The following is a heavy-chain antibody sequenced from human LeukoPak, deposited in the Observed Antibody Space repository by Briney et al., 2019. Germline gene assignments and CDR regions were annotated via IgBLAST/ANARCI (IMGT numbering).Heavy chain of an antibody. V-gene: IGHV3-7*01. D-gene: IGHD3-10*01. CDR2: IKQDGSEK. CDR3: SKELHYFQSDC. Sequence: GGSLRLSCTASGFTFRNYWMTWVRPAPGKGLEGVASIKQDGSEKQYVDSVSSRFTISRDNAKNVLDLRMDSLVAEDTALYYCSKELHYFQSDCWVRGTVVSVSS. CDR1: GFTFRNYW. J-gene: IGHJ4*02.